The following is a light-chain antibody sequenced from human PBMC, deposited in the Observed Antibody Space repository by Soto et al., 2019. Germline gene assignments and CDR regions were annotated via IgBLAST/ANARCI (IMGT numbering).Light chain of an antibody. J-gene: IGLJ1*01. CDR3: CSYAGIYSYV. CDR1: SSDVGRYDY. CDR2: DVT. V-gene: IGLV2-11*01. Sequence: QSALTQPRSVSGSPGQSVTIACTGTSSDVGRYDYVSWYQQHPGEAPKLVVYDVTKRPSGVPDRFSGSKSGNTASLTISGLQAEDEADYYSCSYAGIYSYVFGTGTKLTVL.